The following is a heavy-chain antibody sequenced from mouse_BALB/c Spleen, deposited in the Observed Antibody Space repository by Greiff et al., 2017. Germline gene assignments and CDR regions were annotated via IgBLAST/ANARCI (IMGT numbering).Heavy chain of an antibody. Sequence: EVMLVESGGDLVKPGGSLKLSCAASGFTFSSYGMSWVRQTPDKRLEWVATISSGGSYTYYPDSVKGRFTISRDNAKNTLYLQMSSLKTEDTAMYYCARRGYGNPHYYAMDYWGQGTTVTVSS. CDR1: GFTFSSYG. CDR3: ARRGYGNPHYYAMDY. D-gene: IGHD2-10*02. V-gene: IGHV5-6*02. CDR2: ISSGGSYT. J-gene: IGHJ4*01.